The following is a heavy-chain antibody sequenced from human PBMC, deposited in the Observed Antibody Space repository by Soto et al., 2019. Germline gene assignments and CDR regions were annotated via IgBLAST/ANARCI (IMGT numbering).Heavy chain of an antibody. D-gene: IGHD4-17*01. Sequence: EVQLLESGGGLVQPGGSLRLSCAASGFTFSSYAMTWVRQAPGKGLEWVSGISGGGGSTYYADSVKGRFTISRDNAMDPLFLQMNSLRAEDTAVYYCAKDRTTVDYHYGMDVWGQGTTVSVSS. V-gene: IGHV3-23*01. CDR2: ISGGGGST. J-gene: IGHJ6*02. CDR1: GFTFSSYA. CDR3: AKDRTTVDYHYGMDV.